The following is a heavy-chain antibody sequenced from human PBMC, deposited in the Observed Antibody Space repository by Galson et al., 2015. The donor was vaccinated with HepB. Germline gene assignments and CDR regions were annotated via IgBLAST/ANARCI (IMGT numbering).Heavy chain of an antibody. CDR3: ARGDIVVVPAPLAFDI. J-gene: IGHJ3*02. CDR2: INPNSGGT. Sequence: SVKVSCKASGYTFTGYYMHWVRQAPGQGLEWMGWINPNSGGTNYAQKFQGRVTMTRDTSISTAYMELSRLRSDDTAVYYCARGDIVVVPAPLAFDIWGQGTMVTVSS. V-gene: IGHV1-2*02. CDR1: GYTFTGYY. D-gene: IGHD2-2*01.